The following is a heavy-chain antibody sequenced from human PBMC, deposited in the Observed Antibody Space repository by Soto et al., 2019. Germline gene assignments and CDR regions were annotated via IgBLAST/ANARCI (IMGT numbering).Heavy chain of an antibody. J-gene: IGHJ4*02. CDR2: IDPYDTGI. D-gene: IGHD2-15*01. V-gene: IGHV3-74*01. Sequence: PGGSLRLSCAASGFAFSSEWMHWVRQAPGKGLVWVSRIDPYDTGITYADSVKGRFTISRGNAKNTLYLQMNSLRAEDTAVYYCTSDTFGARDSWGQGTLVTVSS. CDR1: GFAFSSEW. CDR3: TSDTFGARDS.